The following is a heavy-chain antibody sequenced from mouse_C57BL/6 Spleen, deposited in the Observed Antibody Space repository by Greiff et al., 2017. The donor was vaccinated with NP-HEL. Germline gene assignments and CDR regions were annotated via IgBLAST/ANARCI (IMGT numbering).Heavy chain of an antibody. D-gene: IGHD1-1*01. CDR1: GFTFNTYA. Sequence: GGGLVQPKGSLKLSCAASGFTFNTYAMHWVRQAPGKGLEWVARIRSKSSNYATSYADSVKDRFTISRDDSQSMLYLQMNNLKTEDTAMYYCVRESLMDGNYYAMDYWGQGTSVTVSS. J-gene: IGHJ4*01. CDR2: IRSKSSNYAT. CDR3: VRESLMDGNYYAMDY. V-gene: IGHV10-3*01.